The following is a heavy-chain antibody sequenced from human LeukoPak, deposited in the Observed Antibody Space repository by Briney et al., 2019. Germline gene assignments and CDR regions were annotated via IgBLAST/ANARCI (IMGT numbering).Heavy chain of an antibody. Sequence: GGSLRLSCAASGFTFSSYWMSWVRQAPGKGLEWVANIKQDGSEKYYVDSVKGRFTISRDNAKNSLYLQMNSLRAEDTAVYYCARARTRYSGSYGGAFDIWGQGTMVTVSS. V-gene: IGHV3-7*01. D-gene: IGHD1-26*01. J-gene: IGHJ3*02. CDR3: ARARTRYSGSYGGAFDI. CDR2: IKQDGSEK. CDR1: GFTFSSYW.